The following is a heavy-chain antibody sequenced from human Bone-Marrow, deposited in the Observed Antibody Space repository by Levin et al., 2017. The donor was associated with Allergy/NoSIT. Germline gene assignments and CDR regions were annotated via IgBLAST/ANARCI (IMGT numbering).Heavy chain of an antibody. V-gene: IGHV1-3*01. J-gene: IGHJ4*02. CDR3: ARGTGVCSLGLCASPY. CDR1: GYTFSRYS. CDR2: INAGNGDT. D-gene: IGHD1-1*01. Sequence: GESLKISCKASGYTFSRYSIHWVRQAPGGRLEWMGWINAGNGDTTHSQKFQDRVTFTMDTAATTAHMELTSLTSEDTAVYFCARGTGVCSLGLCASPYWGQGTLVIVSS.